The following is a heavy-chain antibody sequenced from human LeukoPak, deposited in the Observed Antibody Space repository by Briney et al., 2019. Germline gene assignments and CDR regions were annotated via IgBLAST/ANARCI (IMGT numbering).Heavy chain of an antibody. J-gene: IGHJ3*02. Sequence: ASVKVSCKASGYTLTGYYMHWVRQAPGQGLEWMGWINPNSGGTNYAQKFQGRVTMTRDTSISTAYMELSRLRSDDTAVYYCAREIVVRSDAFDIWGQGTMVTVSS. CDR2: INPNSGGT. D-gene: IGHD3-22*01. CDR3: AREIVVRSDAFDI. V-gene: IGHV1-2*02. CDR1: GYTLTGYY.